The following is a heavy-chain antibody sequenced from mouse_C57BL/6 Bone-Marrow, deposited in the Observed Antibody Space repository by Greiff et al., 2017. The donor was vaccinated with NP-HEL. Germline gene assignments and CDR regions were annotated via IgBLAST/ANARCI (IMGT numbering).Heavy chain of an antibody. V-gene: IGHV1-69*01. CDR3: AREGNWVFAY. D-gene: IGHD4-1*01. Sequence: QVQLQQPGAELVMPGASVKLSCKASGYTFTSYWMHWVKQRPGQGLEWIGEIDPSDSYTNYNQQFKGKSTLTVDKSSSTAYMQLSSLTPEDSAVYYCAREGNWVFAYWGQGTLVTVSA. CDR2: IDPSDSYT. J-gene: IGHJ3*01. CDR1: GYTFTSYW.